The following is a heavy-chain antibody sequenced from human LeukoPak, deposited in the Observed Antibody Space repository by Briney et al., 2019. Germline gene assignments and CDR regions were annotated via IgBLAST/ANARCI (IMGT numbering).Heavy chain of an antibody. V-gene: IGHV4-59*01. Sequence: PSETLSLTCIVSGGSIGSYYWSWIRQPPGKGLEWIGHIYYSGSTDYNPSLRSRVTISVDTSKNQFSLRLSSVAAADTAVYYCARDRSDGSGYYGYYFDYWGQGTLVSVSS. CDR2: IYYSGST. J-gene: IGHJ4*02. CDR1: GGSIGSYY. CDR3: ARDRSDGSGYYGYYFDY. D-gene: IGHD3-22*01.